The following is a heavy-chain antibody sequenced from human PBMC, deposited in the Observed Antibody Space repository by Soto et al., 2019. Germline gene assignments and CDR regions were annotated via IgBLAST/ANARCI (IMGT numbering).Heavy chain of an antibody. CDR1: GFTFTSYA. D-gene: IGHD3-3*01. J-gene: IGHJ4*02. Sequence: EVQLLESGGGLVQPGGSLRLSCSASGFTFTSYAMSWVRQAPGKGLEWVSGISGSGGDTKSADSVKGRFTISRDNFKTMLHLQMNSLSAEDTAVYYCAKHDFWTLYNTGLDSWGQGTLVTVSS. V-gene: IGHV3-23*01. CDR3: AKHDFWTLYNTGLDS. CDR2: ISGSGGDT.